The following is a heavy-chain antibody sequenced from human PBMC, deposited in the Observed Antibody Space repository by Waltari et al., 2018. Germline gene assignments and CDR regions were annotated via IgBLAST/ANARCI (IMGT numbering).Heavy chain of an antibody. CDR1: GGSISNYY. CDR2: ISSSGQT. Sequence: QVQLQESGPGLVKPSETLSLTCSASGGSISNYYWNWIRQTPGKGLEWIGYISSSGQTNYNPAPKSRVSVSLDTSKTRFSLRLRSVTAADTAVYYCARATYYDFSSGYSFDNWGQGTLVTVSS. D-gene: IGHD3-3*01. V-gene: IGHV4-59*01. J-gene: IGHJ4*02. CDR3: ARATYYDFSSGYSFDN.